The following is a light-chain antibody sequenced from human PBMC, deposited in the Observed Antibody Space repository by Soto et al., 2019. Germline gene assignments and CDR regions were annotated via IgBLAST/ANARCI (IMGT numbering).Light chain of an antibody. J-gene: IGKJ1*01. Sequence: DVQMTQSPSTLAASVGDRVTITCRASQKIDDWMAWYQQKPGKAPKLLIYRASKLESGVPSRLSGSGSGTEFTLTISSLQSDDFATYYCQQYHRWTFGQGTKVDIK. CDR3: QQYHRWT. V-gene: IGKV1-5*03. CDR1: QKIDDW. CDR2: RAS.